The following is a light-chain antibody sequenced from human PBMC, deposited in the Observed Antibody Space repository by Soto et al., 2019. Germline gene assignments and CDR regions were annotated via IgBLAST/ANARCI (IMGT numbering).Light chain of an antibody. CDR1: QGIGSS. J-gene: IGKJ2*01. V-gene: IGKV1-9*01. CDR3: QQLNNFPYT. Sequence: DIHLTQSPSSLSASVGDRLTMTCRASQGIGSSLAWYQQKPGKAPKLLIYAASTLQSGVPSRFSGGGSGTEFTLKISGLQPEDLAPYYCQQLNNFPYTFGQGTTLQIK. CDR2: AAS.